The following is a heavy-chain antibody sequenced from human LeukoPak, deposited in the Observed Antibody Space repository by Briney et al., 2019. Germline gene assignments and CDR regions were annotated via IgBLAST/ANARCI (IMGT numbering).Heavy chain of an antibody. J-gene: IGHJ5*02. Sequence: GGSLRLSCAASGFTFSSNWMHWVRQVPGKGLVWVSRINSDGSSTTYAGSVKGRFTISRDNAKNTLYLQMDSLRAEDTAVYYCVRSRYESSCFDPWGQGTLVTVSS. D-gene: IGHD3-22*01. CDR1: GFTFSSNW. CDR2: INSDGSST. V-gene: IGHV3-74*01. CDR3: VRSRYESSCFDP.